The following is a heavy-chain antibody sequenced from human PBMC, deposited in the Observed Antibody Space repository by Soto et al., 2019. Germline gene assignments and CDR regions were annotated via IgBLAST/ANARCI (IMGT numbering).Heavy chain of an antibody. V-gene: IGHV1-18*01. D-gene: IGHD3-9*01. CDR3: ARDLRYFDWFHGWFDP. CDR1: GYTFTSYG. Sequence: ASVKVSCKASGYTFTSYGISWVRQAPGQGLEWMGWISAYNGNTNYAQKLQGRVTMTTDTSTSTAYMELRSLRSDDTAVYYCARDLRYFDWFHGWFDPWGQGALVTVSS. CDR2: ISAYNGNT. J-gene: IGHJ5*02.